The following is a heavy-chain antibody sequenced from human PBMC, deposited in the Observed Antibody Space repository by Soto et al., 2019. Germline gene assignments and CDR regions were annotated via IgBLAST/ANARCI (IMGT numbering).Heavy chain of an antibody. Sequence: GESLKISCQGSGYSFTNYWIGWVRQMPGKGLEWVGIIYVGASSTRYSPFFQGQVTISADKSISTAYLQWSSLKVSDTAIYYCASGSGSPNYYYPMDVWGQGTTV. J-gene: IGHJ6*02. CDR2: IYVGASST. V-gene: IGHV5-51*01. CDR3: ASGSGSPNYYYPMDV. CDR1: GYSFTNYW. D-gene: IGHD3-10*01.